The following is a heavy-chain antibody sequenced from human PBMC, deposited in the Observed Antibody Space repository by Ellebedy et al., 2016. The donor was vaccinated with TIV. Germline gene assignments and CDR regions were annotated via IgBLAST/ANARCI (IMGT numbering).Heavy chain of an antibody. CDR1: GFTVSSNY. CDR2: IYSSGGT. Sequence: GGSLRLSCAASGFTVSSNYMSWVRQAPGRGLEWVSTIYSSGGTYYAGYVKGRFTISRDNSKSTLYLQMNSLRAEDTAVYYCAGGISVAGTSLGFWGQGTLVTVSS. CDR3: AGGISVAGTSLGF. V-gene: IGHV3-53*01. J-gene: IGHJ4*02. D-gene: IGHD6-19*01.